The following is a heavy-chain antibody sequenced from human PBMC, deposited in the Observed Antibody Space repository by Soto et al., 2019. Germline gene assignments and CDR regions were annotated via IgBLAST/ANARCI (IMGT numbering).Heavy chain of an antibody. J-gene: IGHJ6*02. CDR1: GGTFSSYA. Sequence: ASVKVSCKASGGTFSSYAISWVRQAPGQGLEWMGGIIPIFGTANYAQKFQGRVTITADESTSTAYMELSSLRSEDTAVYYCARVLLGYCSSTSCQSGMDVWGQGTTVTVSS. V-gene: IGHV1-69*13. CDR2: IIPIFGTA. D-gene: IGHD2-2*01. CDR3: ARVLLGYCSSTSCQSGMDV.